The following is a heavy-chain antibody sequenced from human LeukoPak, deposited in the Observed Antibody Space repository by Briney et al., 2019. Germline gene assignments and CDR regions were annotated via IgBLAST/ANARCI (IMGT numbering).Heavy chain of an antibody. CDR2: IVVGSVNT. V-gene: IGHV1-58*01. Sequence: SVKVSCKASGFTFTSSAVQWVRQARGQRLEWIGWIVVGSVNTNYAQKLQERVTITRDMSTSTAYMELSSLRSEDTAVYYCARADYDYVWGSYRHLDYWGQGTLVTVSS. D-gene: IGHD3-16*02. CDR3: ARADYDYVWGSYRHLDY. J-gene: IGHJ4*02. CDR1: GFTFTSSA.